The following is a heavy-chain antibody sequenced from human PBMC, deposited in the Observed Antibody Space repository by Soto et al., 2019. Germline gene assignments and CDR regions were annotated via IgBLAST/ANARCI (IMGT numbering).Heavy chain of an antibody. Sequence: PSETLSLTCTVSGGSISSYYWSWIRQPPGKGLEWIGYIYYSGSTNYNPSLKSRVTISVDTSKNQFSLKLSSVTAADTPVCYCTYGDQSRYYFDYWGQGTLVTVSS. CDR3: TYGDQSRYYFDY. CDR1: GGSISSYY. CDR2: IYYSGST. V-gene: IGHV4-59*01. J-gene: IGHJ4*02. D-gene: IGHD4-17*01.